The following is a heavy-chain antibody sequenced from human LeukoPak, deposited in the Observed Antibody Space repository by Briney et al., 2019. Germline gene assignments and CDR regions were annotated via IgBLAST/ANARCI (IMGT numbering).Heavy chain of an antibody. CDR1: GFTFTDYY. J-gene: IGHJ6*03. D-gene: IGHD2/OR15-2a*01. CDR2: ISSSGSVI. V-gene: IGHV3-11*04. Sequence: PGGSLRLSCAAPGFTFTDYYMTWIRQAPGKGLEWVSYISSSGSVIHYADSVKGRFTISRDNAKNLVYLQMKSLRAEDTAVYFCARDTTDYYYMDVWGKGTTVTVPS. CDR3: ARDTTDYYYMDV.